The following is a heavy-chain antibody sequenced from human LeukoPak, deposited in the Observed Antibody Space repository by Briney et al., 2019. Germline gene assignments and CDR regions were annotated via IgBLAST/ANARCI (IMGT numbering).Heavy chain of an antibody. CDR1: GYTFTGYY. CDR3: ASGGSYSFSGVDYFDC. J-gene: IGHJ4*02. V-gene: IGHV1-2*06. Sequence: ASVKVSCKASGYTFTGYYMHWVRQAPGQGLEWMGRINPNSGGTNYAQKFQGRVTMTRDTSISTAYMELSRLRSDDTAVYYCASGGSYSFSGVDYFDCWGQGTLVTASS. D-gene: IGHD1-26*01. CDR2: INPNSGGT.